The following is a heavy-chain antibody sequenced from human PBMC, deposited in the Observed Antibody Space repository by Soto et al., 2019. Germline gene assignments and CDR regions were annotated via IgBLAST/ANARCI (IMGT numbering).Heavy chain of an antibody. CDR2: IIPIFGTA. CDR3: ARSGRSGGPPGRLNDAFDI. Sequence: LLKGSWKASGGAFSSYAISWVRQDTGQGLEWMGGIIPIFGTANYAQKFQGRVTITADESTSTAYMELSSLRSEDTAVYYCARSGRSGGPPGRLNDAFDIWGQGTMVTGSS. D-gene: IGHD2-15*01. CDR1: GGAFSSYA. V-gene: IGHV1-69*01. J-gene: IGHJ3*02.